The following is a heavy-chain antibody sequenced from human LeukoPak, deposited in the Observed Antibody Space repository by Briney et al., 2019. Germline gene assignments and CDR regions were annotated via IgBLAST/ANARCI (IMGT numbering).Heavy chain of an antibody. D-gene: IGHD1-7*01. CDR3: ASEFPHRLELAYFDY. CDR1: GYTLTELS. CDR2: FDPEDGET. V-gene: IGHV1-24*01. J-gene: IGHJ4*02. Sequence: ASVKVSCKVSGYTLTELSMHWVRQAPGKGLEWMGGFDPEDGETIYAQKFQGRVTMTRDTSTSTVYMELSSLRSEDTAVYYCASEFPHRLELAYFDYWGQGTLVTVSS.